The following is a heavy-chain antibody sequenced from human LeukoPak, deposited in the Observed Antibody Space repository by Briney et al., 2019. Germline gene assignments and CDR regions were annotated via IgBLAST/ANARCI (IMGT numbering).Heavy chain of an antibody. CDR1: GFSLTDFS. V-gene: IGHV1-24*01. Sequence: ASVKVSCKVSGFSLTDFSMHWVRQAPGKGLEWMGGFDPEDGETIYAQKFQGRLAMTTDKSTTTAYMELRSLTSDDTALYYCAKNFRTLASRRTSPFDSWGQGTLVIVSS. CDR2: FDPEDGET. CDR3: AKNFRTLASRRTSPFDS. J-gene: IGHJ4*02. D-gene: IGHD6-6*01.